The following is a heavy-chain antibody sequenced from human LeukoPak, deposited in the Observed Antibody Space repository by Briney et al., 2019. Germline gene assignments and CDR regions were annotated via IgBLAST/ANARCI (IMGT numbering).Heavy chain of an antibody. J-gene: IGHJ4*02. CDR3: ARVAEAAAFDS. CDR2: ISSNSRYI. CDR1: GFTFSTYS. V-gene: IGHV3-21*06. D-gene: IGHD6-13*01. Sequence: PGGSLRLSCAASGFTFSTYSMSWVRQAPGKGLEWVSSISSNSRYIYYADSMRGRFTISRDNAKNSLYLQMSSLKPEDTAVYYCARVAEAAAFDSWGQGTLVTVSS.